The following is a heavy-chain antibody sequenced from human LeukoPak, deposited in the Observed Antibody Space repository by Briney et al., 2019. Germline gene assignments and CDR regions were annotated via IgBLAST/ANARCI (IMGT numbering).Heavy chain of an antibody. D-gene: IGHD3-22*01. CDR2: ISWDGGST. Sequence: GGSLRLSCAASGFTFDDYAMHWVRQAPGKGLEWVSLISWDGGSTYYADSVKGRFTISRDNSKNSLYLQMNSLRAEDTALYYCAKDGHHYDSRGAFDIWGQGTMVTVSS. V-gene: IGHV3-43D*03. CDR1: GFTFDDYA. CDR3: AKDGHHYDSRGAFDI. J-gene: IGHJ3*02.